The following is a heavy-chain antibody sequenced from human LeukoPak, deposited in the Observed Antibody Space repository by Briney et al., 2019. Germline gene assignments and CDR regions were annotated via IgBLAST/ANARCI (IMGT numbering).Heavy chain of an antibody. CDR2: ISGGDTKT. Sequence: PGGSLRLSCAGSQFIFTSYATSWVRQAPGKGLEWVSGISGGDTKTYYADSVKGRFTLSRDNSKNTLYLQMNSLRAEDTAVYYCAKDSREWLVLSRGAFDIWGQGTMVTVSS. J-gene: IGHJ3*02. CDR1: QFIFTSYA. V-gene: IGHV3-23*01. CDR3: AKDSREWLVLSRGAFDI. D-gene: IGHD6-19*01.